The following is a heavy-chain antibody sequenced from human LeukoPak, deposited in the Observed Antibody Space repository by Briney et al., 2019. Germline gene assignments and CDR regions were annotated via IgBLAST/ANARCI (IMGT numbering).Heavy chain of an antibody. CDR1: GGSVSSGSYY. CDR2: IYYSGST. CDR3: ARDEGAVDY. D-gene: IGHD1-26*01. Sequence: SETLSLTCTVSGGSVSSGSYYWSWIRQPPGKGLEWIGYIYYSGSTNYNPSLKSRVTISVDTSKNQFSLKLSSVTAADTAAYYCARDEGAVDYWGQGTLVTVSS. J-gene: IGHJ4*02. V-gene: IGHV4-61*01.